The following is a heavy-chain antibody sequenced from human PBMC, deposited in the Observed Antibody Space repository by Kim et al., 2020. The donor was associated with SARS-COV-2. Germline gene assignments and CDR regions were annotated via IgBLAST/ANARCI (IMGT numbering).Heavy chain of an antibody. V-gene: IGHV3-48*03. CDR2: ISSSGSTI. J-gene: IGHJ5*02. D-gene: IGHD2-15*01. Sequence: GSLRLSCAASGFTFSSYEMNWVRQAPGKGLEWVSYISSSGSTIYYADSVKRGFTISIDNAKTSLYLQMNSLRAEDTTGYYCARDRAIVVSSAQGTLVTV. CDR3: ARDRAIVVS. CDR1: GFTFSSYE.